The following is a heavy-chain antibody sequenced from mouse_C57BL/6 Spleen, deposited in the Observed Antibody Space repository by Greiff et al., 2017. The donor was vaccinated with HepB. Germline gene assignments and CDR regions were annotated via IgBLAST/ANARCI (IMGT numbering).Heavy chain of an antibody. J-gene: IGHJ4*01. CDR1: GYTFTDYN. CDR3: ARRKYYYGSSYYAMDY. V-gene: IGHV1-18*01. Sequence: VQLKQSGPELVKPGASVKIPCKASGYTFTDYNMDWVKQSHGKSLEWIGDINPNNGGTIYNQKFKGKATLTVDKSSSTAYMELRSLTSEDTAVYYCARRKYYYGSSYYAMDYWGQGTSVTVSS. D-gene: IGHD1-1*01. CDR2: INPNNGGT.